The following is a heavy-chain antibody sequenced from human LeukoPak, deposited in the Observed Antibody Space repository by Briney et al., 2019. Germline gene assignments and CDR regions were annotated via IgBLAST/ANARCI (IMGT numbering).Heavy chain of an antibody. CDR2: IHSDGTT. CDR1: GGSLTNCY. Sequence: SETLSLTCSVSGGSLTNCYWGWIRQPPGKGLEFIGYIHSDGTTNYDSSLQSRVAISLGTSKIQFSLRLYSVTAADTALYFCARLNFRGGEALHFDSWGQGTLVTVSS. D-gene: IGHD3-16*01. J-gene: IGHJ4*02. V-gene: IGHV4-4*09. CDR3: ARLNFRGGEALHFDS.